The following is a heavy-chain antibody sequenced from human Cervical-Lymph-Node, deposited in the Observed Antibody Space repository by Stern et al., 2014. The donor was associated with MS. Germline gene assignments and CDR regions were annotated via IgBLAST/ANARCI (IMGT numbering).Heavy chain of an antibody. CDR2: IYSDGRNK. V-gene: IGHV3-30*04. D-gene: IGHD4-17*01. CDR1: GFTFSRYA. CDR3: ARDRLDGDDVYYYGLDV. J-gene: IGHJ6*02. Sequence: DQLVESGGGVVRPGRSLRLSFATSGFTFSRYAVPWVRQAPGKGLECVSSIYSDGRNKSYRDSVKGRFPISRDNSKNTLFLQMNNLRPEDSGVDHCARDRLDGDDVYYYGLDVWGQGTTVTVSS.